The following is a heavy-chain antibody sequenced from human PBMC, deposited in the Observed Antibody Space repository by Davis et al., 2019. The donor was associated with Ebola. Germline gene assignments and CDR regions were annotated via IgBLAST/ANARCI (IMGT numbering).Heavy chain of an antibody. D-gene: IGHD3-22*01. J-gene: IGHJ4*02. CDR3: ARDYDSRGFDY. Sequence: PGGSLRLSCAASGFTFSSYAMHWVRQAPGKGLEWVAVISYDGSNKYYADSVKGRFTISRDNSKNTLYLQMNSLRAEDAAVYYCARDYDSRGFDYWGQGTLVTVSS. CDR1: GFTFSSYA. V-gene: IGHV3-30-3*01. CDR2: ISYDGSNK.